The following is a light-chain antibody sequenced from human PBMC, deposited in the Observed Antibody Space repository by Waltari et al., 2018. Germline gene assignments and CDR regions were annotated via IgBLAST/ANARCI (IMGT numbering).Light chain of an antibody. Sequence: QSALTQEASVSGTVGQKVTLSCIGNNNNVGSYAVSWYQQISHGAPKTVMFGDFLPSGIPDRVSGSKSGTTASLTISGRQPEDEADYYCSTWDYSLRAWVFGGGTILTVL. J-gene: IGLJ3*02. CDR2: GD. V-gene: IGLV1-36*01. CDR1: NNNVGSYA. CDR3: STWDYSLRAWV.